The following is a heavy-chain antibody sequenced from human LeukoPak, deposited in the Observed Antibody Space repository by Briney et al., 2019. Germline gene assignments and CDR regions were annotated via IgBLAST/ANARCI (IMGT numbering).Heavy chain of an antibody. CDR1: GGSFSGYY. CDR2: INHSGST. J-gene: IGHJ4*02. V-gene: IGHV4-34*01. Sequence: PSETLSLICAVYGGSFSGYYWSWIRQPPGKGLERIGEINHSGSTNYNPSLKSRVTISVDTSKNQFSLKLSSVTAADTAVYYCARGLTSGYYDSSGPVDYWGQGTLVTVSS. D-gene: IGHD3-22*01. CDR3: ARGLTSGYYDSSGPVDY.